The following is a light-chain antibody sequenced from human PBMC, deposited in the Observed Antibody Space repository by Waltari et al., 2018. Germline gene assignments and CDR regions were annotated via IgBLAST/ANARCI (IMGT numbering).Light chain of an antibody. Sequence: EMVWTQSPGTLALPPGERAPLSCRASQSVSRALAWYQQKPGQAPRLLIYAASTRATGVPDRFSGSGSGTDFSLTISRLDPEDFAVYYCQHYVNLPVTFGQGTKVEI. CDR2: AAS. CDR1: QSVSRA. J-gene: IGKJ1*01. V-gene: IGKV3-20*01. CDR3: QHYVNLPVT.